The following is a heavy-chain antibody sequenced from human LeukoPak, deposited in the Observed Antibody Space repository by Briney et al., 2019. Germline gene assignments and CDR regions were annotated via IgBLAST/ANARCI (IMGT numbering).Heavy chain of an antibody. V-gene: IGHV1-2*02. CDR3: ARGSYDSSDFEYFHH. CDR2: INPNSGGT. J-gene: IGHJ1*01. D-gene: IGHD3-22*01. Sequence: ASVKVSCKASGYTFTGNYMHWVRQAPGQGLEWMGWINPNSGGTNYAQKFQGRVTMTRDTSIGTAYMELNRLRSDDTAVYYCARGSYDSSDFEYFHHWGQGTMVTVSS. CDR1: GYTFTGNY.